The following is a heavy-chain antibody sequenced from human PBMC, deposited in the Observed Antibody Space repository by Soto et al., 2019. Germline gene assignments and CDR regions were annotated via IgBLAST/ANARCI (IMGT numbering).Heavy chain of an antibody. D-gene: IGHD3-10*01. CDR1: GGSISSGGYS. CDR3: ARDRYYFGSGTKGGMDV. Sequence: QLQLQESGSGLVKPSQTLSLTCAVSGGSISSGGYSWSWIRQPAGKGLEWIGYIYHSGSTYYNPSLKSRVTISVDRSKNQFSLKLSSVTAADTAVYYCARDRYYFGSGTKGGMDVWGQGTTVTVSS. CDR2: IYHSGST. J-gene: IGHJ6*02. V-gene: IGHV4-30-2*01.